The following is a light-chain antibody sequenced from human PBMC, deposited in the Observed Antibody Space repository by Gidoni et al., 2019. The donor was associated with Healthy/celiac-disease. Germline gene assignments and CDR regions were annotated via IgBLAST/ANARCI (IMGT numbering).Light chain of an antibody. CDR2: GAS. J-gene: IGKJ2*01. V-gene: IGKV3-20*01. Sequence: SPGERATLSCRASQSVSSSYLAWYQQKPGQAPRLLIYGASSRATGIPDRFSGSGSGTDFTLTISRLEPEDFAVYYCQQYGSSPYTFGQGTKLEIK. CDR3: QQYGSSPYT. CDR1: QSVSSSY.